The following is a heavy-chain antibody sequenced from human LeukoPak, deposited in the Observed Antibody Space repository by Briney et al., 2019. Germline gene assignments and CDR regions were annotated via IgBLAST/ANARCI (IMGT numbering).Heavy chain of an antibody. V-gene: IGHV3-23*01. CDR3: ASFYGAKGAFDI. D-gene: IGHD4-17*01. CDR2: VGGSGRST. CDR1: GFTFSAFA. Sequence: GGSLRLSCAASGFTFSAFAMSWVRQAPGKGLGWVSAVGGSGRSTVFADSLKGRFTISRDNSKNTLYLQMNSLRAEDTAVYYCASFYGAKGAFDIWGQGTMVTVSS. J-gene: IGHJ3*02.